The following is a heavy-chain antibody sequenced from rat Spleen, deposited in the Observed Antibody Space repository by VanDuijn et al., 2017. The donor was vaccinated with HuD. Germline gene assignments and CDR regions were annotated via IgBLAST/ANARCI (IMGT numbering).Heavy chain of an antibody. CDR2: ITNTGGST. D-gene: IGHD1-12*02. V-gene: IGHV5-31*01. Sequence: EVQLVESGGGLVQPGRSLKLSCVASGFTFNNYWMTWIRQAPGKGLEWVASITNTGGSTYYPDSVKGRFTISRDNAKSTLYLQMNSLRSEDTATYYCTRVGMMVDYYVMDAWGQGASVTVSS. CDR1: GFTFNNYW. J-gene: IGHJ4*01. CDR3: TRVGMMVDYYVMDA.